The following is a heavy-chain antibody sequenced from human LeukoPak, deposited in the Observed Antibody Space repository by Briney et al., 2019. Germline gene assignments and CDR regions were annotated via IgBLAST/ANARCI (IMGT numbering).Heavy chain of an antibody. CDR3: AKDLYDSSELYDGMDV. Sequence: GGSLRLSCAASGFTFSSYGMHWVRQAPGKGLEWVAVISYDGSNKYYADSVKGRFTISRDNSKNTLYLQMNSLRAEDTAVYYCAKDLYDSSELYDGMDVWGQGTTVTVSS. V-gene: IGHV3-30*18. CDR1: GFTFSSYG. J-gene: IGHJ6*02. D-gene: IGHD3-22*01. CDR2: ISYDGSNK.